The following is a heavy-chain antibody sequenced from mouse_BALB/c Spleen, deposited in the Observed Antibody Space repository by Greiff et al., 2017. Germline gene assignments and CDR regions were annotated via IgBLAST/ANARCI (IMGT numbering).Heavy chain of an antibody. J-gene: IGHJ4*01. V-gene: IGHV1-69*02. Sequence: QVQLQQPGPELVRPGASVKLSCKASGYTFTSYWINWVKQRPGQGLEWIGNIYPSDSYTNYNQKFKDKATLTVDKSSSTAYMQLSSPTSEDSAVYYCTRTIYDGYYDAMDDWGQGTSVTVSA. CDR3: TRTIYDGYYDAMDD. CDR1: GYTFTSYW. D-gene: IGHD2-3*01. CDR2: IYPSDSYT.